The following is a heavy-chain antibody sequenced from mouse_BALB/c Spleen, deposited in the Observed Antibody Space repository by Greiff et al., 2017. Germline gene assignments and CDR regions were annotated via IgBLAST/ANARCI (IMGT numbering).Heavy chain of an antibody. CDR1: GYTFTSYW. V-gene: IGHV1S81*02. CDR3: ARGRYYAMDY. J-gene: IGHJ4*01. CDR2: INPSNGRT. Sequence: QVQLQQPGAELVKPGASVKLSCKASGYTFTSYWMHWVKQRPGQGLEWIGEINPSNGRTNYNEKFKIKATLTVDKSSSTAYMQLSSLTSEDSAVYYCARGRYYAMDYWGQGTSVTVSS.